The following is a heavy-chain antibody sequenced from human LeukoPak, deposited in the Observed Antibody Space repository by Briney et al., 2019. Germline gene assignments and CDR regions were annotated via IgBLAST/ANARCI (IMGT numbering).Heavy chain of an antibody. Sequence: PGGSLRLSCAVSGFTFSSYWMTWVRQAPGKGLEWVANIKQDGSEKYYVDSMKGRFTISRDNAENSLYLQMNSLRAEDTAVYYCARGRYCGGGSCQRLDYWGQGTLVTVSS. J-gene: IGHJ4*02. CDR3: ARGRYCGGGSCQRLDY. CDR2: IKQDGSEK. V-gene: IGHV3-7*01. D-gene: IGHD2-15*01. CDR1: GFTFSSYW.